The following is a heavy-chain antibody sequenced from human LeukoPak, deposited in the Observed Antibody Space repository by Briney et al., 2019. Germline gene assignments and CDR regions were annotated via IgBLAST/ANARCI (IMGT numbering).Heavy chain of an antibody. V-gene: IGHV1-69*05. CDR1: GGTFSSYA. Sequence: SVKVSSKASGGTFSSYAISWVRQAPGQGLEWMGGIIPIFGTANYAQKFQGRVTMTRDTSISTAYMELSRLRSDDTAVYYCAEEPYYDFWSGSETSYYYGMDVWGQGTTVTVSS. CDR2: IIPIFGTA. J-gene: IGHJ6*02. D-gene: IGHD3-3*01. CDR3: AEEPYYDFWSGSETSYYYGMDV.